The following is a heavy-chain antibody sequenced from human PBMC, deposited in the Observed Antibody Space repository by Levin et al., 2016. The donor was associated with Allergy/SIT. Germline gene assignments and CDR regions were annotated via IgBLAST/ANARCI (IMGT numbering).Heavy chain of an antibody. Sequence: RQAPGKGLEWVSYISSSSSYTNYADSVKGRFTISRDNAKNSLYLQMNSLRAEDTAVYYCARRQGKYSSKYDYWGQGTLVTVSS. J-gene: IGHJ4*02. V-gene: IGHV3-11*03. D-gene: IGHD6-13*01. CDR2: ISSSSSYT. CDR3: ARRQGKYSSKYDY.